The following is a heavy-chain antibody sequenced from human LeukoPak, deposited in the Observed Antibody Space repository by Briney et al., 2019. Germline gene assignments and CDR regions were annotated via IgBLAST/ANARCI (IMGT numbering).Heavy chain of an antibody. J-gene: IGHJ6*02. CDR1: GGSISSGDYY. V-gene: IGHV4-30-4*01. CDR3: AREPPTASYSSSWYPYYYYGMDV. Sequence: SQTLSLTCTVSGGSISSGDYYWSWIRQPPGKGLEWIGYIYYSGSTYYNPSLKSRVTISVDTSKNQFSLKLSSVTAADTSVYYCAREPPTASYSSSWYPYYYYGMDVWGQGTTVTVSS. CDR2: IYYSGST. D-gene: IGHD6-13*01.